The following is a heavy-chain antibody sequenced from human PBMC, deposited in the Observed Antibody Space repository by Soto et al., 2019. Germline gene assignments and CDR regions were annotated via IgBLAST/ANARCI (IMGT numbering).Heavy chain of an antibody. CDR3: ARDIAAAGNFDY. CDR2: IYYSGST. CDR1: GGSISSGGYY. V-gene: IGHV4-31*03. Sequence: SETLSLTCTVSGGSISSGGYYWSWIRQHPGKGLEWIGYIYYSGSTYYNPSLKSRVTISVDTSKNQFSLKLSSVTAADTAVYYCARDIAAAGNFDYWGQGTLVTVSS. D-gene: IGHD6-13*01. J-gene: IGHJ4*02.